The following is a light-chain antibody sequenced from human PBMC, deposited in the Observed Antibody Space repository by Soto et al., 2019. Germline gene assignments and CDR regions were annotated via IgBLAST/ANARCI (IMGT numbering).Light chain of an antibody. CDR1: QSVSSS. J-gene: IGKJ1*01. CDR2: GAS. Sequence: EIMTTQSPATLSVSPGERATLSCRASQSVSSSLAWYQPKPGQSPRHLTCGASTRATGSPARLRGSGSGTEFNLTIISLQSEDLAVYYFLQYNNWRTVGQGTKVHI. CDR3: LQYNNWRT. V-gene: IGKV3-15*01.